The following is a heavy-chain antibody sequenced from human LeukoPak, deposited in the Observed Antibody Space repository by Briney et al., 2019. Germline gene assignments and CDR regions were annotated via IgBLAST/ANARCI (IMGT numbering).Heavy chain of an antibody. CDR1: GGSFSGYY. CDR2: INHSGST. Sequence: PSETLSLTCAVYGGSFSGYYWSWIRQPPGKGLEWIGEINHSGSTNYNPSLKSRVTISVDTSKNQFSLKLSSVTAADTAVYYCARHKSYYFRGYYYYMDVWGKGTTVTISS. V-gene: IGHV4-34*01. D-gene: IGHD3-10*01. J-gene: IGHJ6*03. CDR3: ARHKSYYFRGYYYYMDV.